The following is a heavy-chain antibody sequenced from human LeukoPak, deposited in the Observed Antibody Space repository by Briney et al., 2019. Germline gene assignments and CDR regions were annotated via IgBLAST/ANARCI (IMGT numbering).Heavy chain of an antibody. V-gene: IGHV3-30-3*01. Sequence: GRSLRLSCAASGFTFSSYAMHWVRQAPGKGLEWVAVISYDGSNKYYADSVKGRFTISRDNSKNTLYLQMNSLRAEDTAVYYCARDLRQYCSSTTCSVDYWGQGTLVTVSS. CDR1: GFTFSSYA. J-gene: IGHJ4*02. CDR2: ISYDGSNK. D-gene: IGHD2-2*01. CDR3: ARDLRQYCSSTTCSVDY.